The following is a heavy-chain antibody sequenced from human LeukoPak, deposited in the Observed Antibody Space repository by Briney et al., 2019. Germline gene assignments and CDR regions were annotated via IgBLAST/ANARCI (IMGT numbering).Heavy chain of an antibody. D-gene: IGHD3-9*01. V-gene: IGHV3-23*01. Sequence: GGSLRLSCAASGFTFSSYAMTWVRQAPGKGLEWVSAITGGGDTTYYADSVKGRFTISRDNSKNTLYLHMNNLRAEDTAIYYCAKAANYDILTGYNLDYWGQGTLVTVSS. J-gene: IGHJ4*02. CDR3: AKAANYDILTGYNLDY. CDR1: GFTFSSYA. CDR2: ITGGGDTT.